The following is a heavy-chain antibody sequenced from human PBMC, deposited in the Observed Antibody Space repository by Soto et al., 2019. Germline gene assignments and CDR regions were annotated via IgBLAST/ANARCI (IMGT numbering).Heavy chain of an antibody. CDR1: GYTFTSYG. V-gene: IGHV1-18*04. CDR3: ARDYDFWSGYYDYYYGMDV. J-gene: IGHJ6*02. Sequence: GASVKVSCKASGYTFTSYGISWVRQAPGQGLEWMGWISAYNGNTNYAQKLQGRVTMTTDTSTSTAYMELRSLRSDDTAVYYCARDYDFWSGYYDYYYGMDVWGQGTTVTVSS. CDR2: ISAYNGNT. D-gene: IGHD3-3*01.